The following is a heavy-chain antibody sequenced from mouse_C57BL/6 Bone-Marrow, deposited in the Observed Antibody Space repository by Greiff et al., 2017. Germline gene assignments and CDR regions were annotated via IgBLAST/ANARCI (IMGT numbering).Heavy chain of an antibody. V-gene: IGHV1-76*01. Sequence: QVQLKESGAELVRPGASVKLSCKASGYTFTDYYINWVKQRPGQGLEWIARIYPGSGNTYYNEKFKGKATLTAEKSSSTAYMQLSSLTSEDSAVYCCARNWYYGSSSSYWYFDVWGTGTTVTVSS. J-gene: IGHJ1*03. CDR1: GYTFTDYY. D-gene: IGHD1-1*01. CDR3: ARNWYYGSSSSYWYFDV. CDR2: IYPGSGNT.